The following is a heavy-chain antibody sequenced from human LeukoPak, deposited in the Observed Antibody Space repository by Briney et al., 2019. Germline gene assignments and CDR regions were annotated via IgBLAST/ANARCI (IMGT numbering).Heavy chain of an antibody. J-gene: IGHJ4*02. CDR1: GGSISSYY. Sequence: PSESLSLTCTVSGGSISSYYWSWIRQPPGKGLEWIGYIYYSGSTNYNPSLKSRVTISVDTSKNQSSLKLSSVTAADTAVYYCATTRPSDYWGQGTLVTVSS. V-gene: IGHV4-59*08. CDR2: IYYSGST. D-gene: IGHD1-14*01. CDR3: ATTRPSDY.